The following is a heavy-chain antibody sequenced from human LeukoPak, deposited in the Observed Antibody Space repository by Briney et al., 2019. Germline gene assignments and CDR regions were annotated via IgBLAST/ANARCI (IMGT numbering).Heavy chain of an antibody. CDR2: IIPIFGTA. Sequence: GASVKVSCKASGGTFSSYAISWVRQAPGQGLEWMGGIIPIFGTANYAQKFQGRVTITADESTSTAYMELSSLRSEDTAVYYCARDEFDWPQYFQHWGQGTLVTVSS. V-gene: IGHV1-69*13. CDR1: GGTFSSYA. D-gene: IGHD3-9*01. CDR3: ARDEFDWPQYFQH. J-gene: IGHJ1*01.